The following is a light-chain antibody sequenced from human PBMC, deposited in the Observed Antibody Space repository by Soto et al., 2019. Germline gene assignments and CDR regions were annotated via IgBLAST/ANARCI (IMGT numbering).Light chain of an antibody. CDR3: SSHTTSSTPYV. Sequence: QSALTQPASVSGSPGQSITISCTGTSSDVGGYNYVSWYQQHPGKAPKLMIYEVSNRPSGVSNRFSPSKSGNTASLTISGLQAEDEADYYCSSHTTSSTPYVFGTGTKVTVL. CDR2: EVS. CDR1: SSDVGGYNY. V-gene: IGLV2-14*01. J-gene: IGLJ1*01.